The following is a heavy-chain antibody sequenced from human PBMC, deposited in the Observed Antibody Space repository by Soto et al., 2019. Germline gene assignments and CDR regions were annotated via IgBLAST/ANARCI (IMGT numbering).Heavy chain of an antibody. V-gene: IGHV1-69*13. J-gene: IGHJ6*02. CDR3: GTCPYYYYCGMDV. CDR1: GYTFTSYY. CDR2: LIPIFGTA. Sequence: SVKVCCKASGYTFTSYYMHWVRQAPGQGLEWMGGLIPIFGTANYAQKFQGRVTITADESTSTAYMELSSLRSEDTAVYYCGTCPYYYYCGMDVRGQETTVTVSS.